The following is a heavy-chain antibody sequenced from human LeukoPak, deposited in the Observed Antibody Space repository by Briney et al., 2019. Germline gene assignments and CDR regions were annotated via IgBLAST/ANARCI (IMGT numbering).Heavy chain of an antibody. CDR1: GFTFSKSA. CDR2: ISGSGGST. V-gene: IGHV3-23*01. J-gene: IGHJ4*02. CDR3: AKDHATMLLDYFDS. D-gene: IGHD3-10*01. Sequence: GGSLRLSCAASGFTFSKSAMSWVRQAPGKGLEWVSGISGSGGSTYYADCVKGRFTISRDNSKNTLNLQMNSLRAEDTAVYYCAKDHATMLLDYFDSWGQGTLVTVSS.